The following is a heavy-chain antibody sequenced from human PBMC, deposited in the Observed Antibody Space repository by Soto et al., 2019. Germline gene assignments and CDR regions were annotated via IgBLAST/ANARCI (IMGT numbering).Heavy chain of an antibody. CDR2: ISYDGSNK. CDR3: ARDDEQWLLLMGGYYYGMDV. CDR1: GFTFSSYA. J-gene: IGHJ6*02. V-gene: IGHV3-30-3*01. Sequence: QVQLVESGGGVVQPGRSLRLSCAASGFTFSSYAMHWVRQAPGKGLEWVAVISYDGSNKYYADSVKGRFTISRDNSKNTLYLQMNSLRAEDTAVYYCARDDEQWLLLMGGYYYGMDVWGQGTTVTVSS. D-gene: IGHD3-22*01.